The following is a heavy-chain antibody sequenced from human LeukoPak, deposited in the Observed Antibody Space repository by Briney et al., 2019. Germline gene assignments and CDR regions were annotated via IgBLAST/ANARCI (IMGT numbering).Heavy chain of an antibody. CDR3: AREYSGFDY. CDR2: SYHFGST. Sequence: PSETLSLTCAVSGTSFSSYYWSWIRQPPGKGLEWIGYSYHFGSTNYNPSLKSRVTISVDTSKNQFSLKLTSVTAADTAVYYCAREYSGFDYWGQGTLVTVSS. D-gene: IGHD5-12*01. CDR1: GTSFSSYY. J-gene: IGHJ4*02. V-gene: IGHV4-59*01.